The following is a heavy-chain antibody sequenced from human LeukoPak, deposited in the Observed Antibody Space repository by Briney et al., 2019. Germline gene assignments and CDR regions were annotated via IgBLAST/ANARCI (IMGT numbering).Heavy chain of an antibody. D-gene: IGHD3-10*01. CDR1: GFTFSSYD. CDR2: ISYDGSNK. Sequence: PGRSLRLSCAASGFTFSSYDMHWVRQAPGKGLEWVAVISYDGSNKYYADSVKGRFTISRDNSKNTLYLQMNSLRAEDTAVYYCAKDWYYYGSGSYYNPDYWGQGTLVTVSS. CDR3: AKDWYYYGSGSYYNPDY. V-gene: IGHV3-30*18. J-gene: IGHJ4*02.